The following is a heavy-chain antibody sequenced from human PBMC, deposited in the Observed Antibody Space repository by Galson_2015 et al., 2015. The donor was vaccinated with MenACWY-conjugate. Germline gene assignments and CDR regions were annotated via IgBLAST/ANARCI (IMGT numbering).Heavy chain of an antibody. V-gene: IGHV6-1*01. Sequence: CAISGDSVSSNSAAWNWIRQSPSRGFEWLGRTYYRSQWHYDYAVSVKGRMTINPDTSKNQFSLQLNSVTPEDTAVYYCARGGSAYEVSDRGWFDPWGQGTLVTVSS. CDR2: TYYRSQWHY. D-gene: IGHD3-10*01. CDR3: ARGGSAYEVSDRGWFDP. CDR1: GDSVSSNSAA. J-gene: IGHJ5*02.